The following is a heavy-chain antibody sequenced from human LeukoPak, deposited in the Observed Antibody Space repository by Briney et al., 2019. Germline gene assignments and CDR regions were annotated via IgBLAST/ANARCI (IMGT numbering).Heavy chain of an antibody. V-gene: IGHV1-2*02. CDR1: GYTFTGYY. Sequence: ASVKVSCKASGYTFTGYYMHWVRQAPGQGLEWMGWINPNSGGTNYAQKFQGRVTMTRDTSISTAYMELSRLRSGDTAVYYCARDPRESPYYYYYMDVWGKGTTVTVSS. J-gene: IGHJ6*03. CDR2: INPNSGGT. D-gene: IGHD5-24*01. CDR3: ARDPRESPYYYYYMDV.